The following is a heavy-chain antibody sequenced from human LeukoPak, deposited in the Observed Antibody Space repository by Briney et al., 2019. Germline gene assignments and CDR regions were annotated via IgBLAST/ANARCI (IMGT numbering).Heavy chain of an antibody. V-gene: IGHV3-23*01. CDR1: GFTFSSYA. D-gene: IGHD6-13*01. Sequence: GGSLRLSCAASGFTFSSYAMSWVRQAPGKGLEWVSAISGSGGSTYYADSVKGRFTISRDNSKNTLYLQMNSLRAEGTAVYYCAKDLDSSSWYTNFDYWGQGTLVTVSS. J-gene: IGHJ4*02. CDR2: ISGSGGST. CDR3: AKDLDSSSWYTNFDY.